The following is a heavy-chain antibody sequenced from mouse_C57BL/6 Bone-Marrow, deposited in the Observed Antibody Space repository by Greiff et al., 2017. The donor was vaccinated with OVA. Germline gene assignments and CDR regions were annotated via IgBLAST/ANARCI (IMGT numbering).Heavy chain of an antibody. CDR3: ARRWSSYWYFDV. V-gene: IGHV3-6*01. CDR1: GYSITSGYY. J-gene: IGHJ1*03. D-gene: IGHD2-3*01. CDR2: ISYDGSN. Sequence: EVQRVESGPGLVKPSQSLSLTCSVTGYSITSGYYWNWIRQFPGNKLEWMGYISYDGSNNYNPSLKNRISITRDTSKNQFFLKLNSVTTEDTAKYYCARRWSSYWYFDVWGTGTTVTVSS.